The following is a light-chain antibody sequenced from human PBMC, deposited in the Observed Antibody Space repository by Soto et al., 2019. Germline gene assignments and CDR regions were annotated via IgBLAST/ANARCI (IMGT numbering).Light chain of an antibody. J-gene: IGKJ1*01. CDR2: DAS. CDR1: QSVSFY. CDR3: QQYGGSPRT. V-gene: IGKV3-11*01. Sequence: EIVLTQSPATLSLSPGERATLSCRASQSVSFYLAWYQQKPGQTPRLLIYDASNRATGIPARFSGSGSGTDFTLTISSLEPEDFAVYYCQQYGGSPRTFGQGTKVELK.